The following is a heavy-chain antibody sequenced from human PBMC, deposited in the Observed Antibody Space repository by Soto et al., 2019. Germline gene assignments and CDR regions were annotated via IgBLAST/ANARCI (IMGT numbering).Heavy chain of an antibody. J-gene: IGHJ4*02. V-gene: IGHV4-31*03. CDR3: ARGRYGDYDGTLDY. CDR1: GGSISSGGYY. Sequence: QVQLQESGPGLVKPSQTLSLTCTVSGGSISSGGYYWSWIRQHPGKGLEWIGYIYYSGSTYYNPSLKSRVTISVDTSKNQFSLKLSCVTAADTAVYYCARGRYGDYDGTLDYWGQGTLVTVSS. CDR2: IYYSGST. D-gene: IGHD4-17*01.